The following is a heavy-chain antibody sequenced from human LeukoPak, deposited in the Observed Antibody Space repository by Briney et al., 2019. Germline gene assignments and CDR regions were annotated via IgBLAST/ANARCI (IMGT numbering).Heavy chain of an antibody. D-gene: IGHD6-19*01. CDR3: ARDSSGWYGVRYFDY. J-gene: IGHJ4*02. CDR2: IYSGGST. CDR1: GFTVSSNY. Sequence: GGSLRLSCAASGFTVSSNYMSWVRQAPGKGLEWVSVIYSGGSTYYADSVKGRFTISRDNSRNTLYLQMNSLRVEDTAVYYCARDSSGWYGVRYFDYWGQGTLVTVSS. V-gene: IGHV3-66*01.